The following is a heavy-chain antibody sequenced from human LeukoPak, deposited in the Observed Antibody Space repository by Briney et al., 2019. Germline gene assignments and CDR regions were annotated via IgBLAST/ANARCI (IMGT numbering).Heavy chain of an antibody. CDR1: GFTVSSNY. CDR3: ASLGTLVP. D-gene: IGHD3-9*01. V-gene: IGHV3-53*01. CDR2: IYSDGSA. Sequence: GGSLRLSCAASGFTVSSNYMSWVRQAPGKGLEWVSVIYSDGSASYADSVKGRFTISRDNAKNTLYLQMNSLRDEDTAVYYCASLGTLVPWGQGTLVTVSS. J-gene: IGHJ5*02.